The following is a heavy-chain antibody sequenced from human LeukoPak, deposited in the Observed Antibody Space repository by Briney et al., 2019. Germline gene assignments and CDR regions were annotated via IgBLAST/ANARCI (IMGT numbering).Heavy chain of an antibody. CDR2: INPNSGGT. CDR1: GYTLTELS. CDR3: ARGFASSGQGSWFDP. D-gene: IGHD3-22*01. Sequence: ASVKVSCKVSGYTLTELSMHWVRQAPGQGLEWMGWINPNSGGTNYAQKFQGRVTMTRDTSISTAYMELSRLRSDDTAVYYCARGFASSGQGSWFDPWGQGTLVTVSS. V-gene: IGHV1-2*02. J-gene: IGHJ5*02.